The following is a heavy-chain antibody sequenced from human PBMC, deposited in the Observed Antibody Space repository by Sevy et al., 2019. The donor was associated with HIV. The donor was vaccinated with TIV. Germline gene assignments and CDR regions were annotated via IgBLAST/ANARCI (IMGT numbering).Heavy chain of an antibody. CDR1: GYTFTNYA. Sequence: ASVKVSCKASGYTFTNYAISWVRQAPGQGLEWMGWISGHNGETKNAEKFQGRFTMTTDTSTKTAYMDLRSLRSDDTAVYYCMRGTTFYDFWTGGDYWGQGTLVTVSS. J-gene: IGHJ4*02. V-gene: IGHV1-18*01. CDR3: MRGTTFYDFWTGGDY. CDR2: ISGHNGET. D-gene: IGHD3-3*01.